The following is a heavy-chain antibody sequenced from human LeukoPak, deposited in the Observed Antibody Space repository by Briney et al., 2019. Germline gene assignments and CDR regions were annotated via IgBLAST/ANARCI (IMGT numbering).Heavy chain of an antibody. CDR2: ISSSSSTI. V-gene: IGHV3-48*01. J-gene: IGHJ4*02. CDR1: GFTFSSYS. D-gene: IGHD7-27*01. CDR3: ARDLPNWGTGECFDY. Sequence: PGGSLRLSCAASGFTFSSYSMNWVRQAPGKGLEWVSYISSSSSTIYYADSVKGRFTISRDNAKNSLYLQMNSLRAEDTAVYYCARDLPNWGTGECFDYWGQGTLVTVSS.